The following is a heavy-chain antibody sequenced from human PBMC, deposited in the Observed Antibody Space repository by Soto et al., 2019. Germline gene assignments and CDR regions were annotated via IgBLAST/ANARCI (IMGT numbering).Heavy chain of an antibody. J-gene: IGHJ4*02. D-gene: IGHD2-21*02. CDR3: ARGGRKVVTPEPLDY. V-gene: IGHV3-30-3*01. CDR1: GFTFSSYA. CDR2: ISYDGSNK. Sequence: QVQLVESGGGVVQPGRSLRLSCAASGFTFSSYAMHWVRQAPGKGLEWVAVISYDGSNKYYADSVKGRFTISRDNSKNTLYLQMNSLRAEDTAVYYCARGGRKVVTPEPLDYWVQGTLVTVSS.